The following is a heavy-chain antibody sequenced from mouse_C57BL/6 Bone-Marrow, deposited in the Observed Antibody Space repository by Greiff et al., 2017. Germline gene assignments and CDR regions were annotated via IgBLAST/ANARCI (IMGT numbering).Heavy chain of an antibody. CDR3: ARENDYDVWFAY. D-gene: IGHD2-4*01. Sequence: QVQLQQPGAELVKPGASVKLSCKASGYSFNSYWMHWVKQRPGQGLEWIGMIHPNSGSTTYYEKFKVKATLTVDKSSCTAYIQLSLLTSEDSAVYYCARENDYDVWFAYWGQGTLVTVSA. CDR1: GYSFNSYW. J-gene: IGHJ3*01. V-gene: IGHV1-64*01. CDR2: IHPNSGST.